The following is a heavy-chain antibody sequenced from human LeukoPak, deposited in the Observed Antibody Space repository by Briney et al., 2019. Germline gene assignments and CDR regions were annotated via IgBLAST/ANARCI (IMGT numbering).Heavy chain of an antibody. D-gene: IGHD4-17*01. Sequence: ASVKVSRKASGYAFTSYGFSWVRQAPGQGLEWMGWISAYNGNTNYAQKLQGRVTMTTDTSTTTAYMELRSLRSDDTAVYFCARGSDYGDYGDYWGQGTLVTVSS. J-gene: IGHJ4*02. CDR2: ISAYNGNT. CDR3: ARGSDYGDYGDY. V-gene: IGHV1-18*01. CDR1: GYAFTSYG.